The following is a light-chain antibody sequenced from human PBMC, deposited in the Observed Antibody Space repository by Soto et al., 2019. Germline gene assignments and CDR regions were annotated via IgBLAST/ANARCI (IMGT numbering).Light chain of an antibody. V-gene: IGKV1-5*03. J-gene: IGKJ1*01. Sequence: DSQMTQSPSTLSASVGDTVTITCRASQSISTWLAWYQQKPGKAPNLLIFKASSLESGVPSRFSGSGSGTEFTLTISSLQPDDFATYYCQQYNSNSQTFGQGTKVEIK. CDR3: QQYNSNSQT. CDR1: QSISTW. CDR2: KAS.